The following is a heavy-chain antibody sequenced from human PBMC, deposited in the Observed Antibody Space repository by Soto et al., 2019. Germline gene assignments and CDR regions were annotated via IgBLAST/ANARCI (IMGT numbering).Heavy chain of an antibody. V-gene: IGHV4-39*01. Sequence: SETLSLTCTVSGGSISSSSYYWGWIRQPPGKGLEWIGSIYYSGSTYYNPSLKSRVTISVDTSKNQFSLKLSSVTAADTAVYYCAGYTYYYGSGSYFEESWYFDLWGRGTLVTVSS. D-gene: IGHD3-10*01. CDR1: GGSISSSSYY. J-gene: IGHJ2*01. CDR3: AGYTYYYGSGSYFEESWYFDL. CDR2: IYYSGST.